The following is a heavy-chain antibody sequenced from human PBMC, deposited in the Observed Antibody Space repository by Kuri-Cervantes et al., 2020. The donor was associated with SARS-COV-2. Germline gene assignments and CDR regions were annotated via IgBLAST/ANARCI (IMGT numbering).Heavy chain of an antibody. CDR1: GFSLSNARMG. V-gene: IGHV2-26*01. CDR3: ARIRLDYYYYYMDV. D-gene: IGHD6-19*01. Sequence: SGPTLVNPTEPLTLTCTVSGFSLSNARMGVSWIRQPPGKALEWLAHIFSNDEKSYSTSLKSRLTISKDTSKSQVVLTMTNMDPVDTATYYCARIRLDYYYYYMDVRGKGTTVTVSS. J-gene: IGHJ6*03. CDR2: IFSNDEK.